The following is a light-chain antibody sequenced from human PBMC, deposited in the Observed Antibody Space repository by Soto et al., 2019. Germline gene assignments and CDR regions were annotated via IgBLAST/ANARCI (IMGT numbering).Light chain of an antibody. Sequence: QSALTQRASVSGSPGQSITISCTGTSSDVGSYNLVSWYQQHPGKAPKLMIYEVSKRPSGVSNRFSGSKSGNTASLTISGLQAEDEADYYCCSYAGSSPVVFGGGTKLTVL. CDR2: EVS. J-gene: IGLJ2*01. V-gene: IGLV2-23*02. CDR1: SSDVGSYNL. CDR3: CSYAGSSPVV.